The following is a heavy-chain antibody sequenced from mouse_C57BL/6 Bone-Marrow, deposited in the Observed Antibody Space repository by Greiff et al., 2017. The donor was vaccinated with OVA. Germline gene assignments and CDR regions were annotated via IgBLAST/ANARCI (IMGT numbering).Heavy chain of an antibody. CDR1: GYAFSSYW. J-gene: IGHJ2*01. CDR2: IYPGDGDT. V-gene: IGHV1-80*01. CDR3: ARSSYGYGFDY. Sequence: VKLQQSGAELVKPGASVKISCKASGYAFSSYWMNWVKQRPGKGLEWIGQIYPGDGDTNYNGKFKGKATLTADKSSSTAYMQLSSLTSEDSAVYFCARSSYGYGFDYWGQGTTLTVSS. D-gene: IGHD2-9*01.